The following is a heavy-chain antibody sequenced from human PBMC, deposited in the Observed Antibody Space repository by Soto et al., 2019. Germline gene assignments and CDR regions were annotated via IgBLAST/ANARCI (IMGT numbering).Heavy chain of an antibody. D-gene: IGHD2-15*01. V-gene: IGHV1-3*04. CDR2: INTGNGNT. Sequence: QIQLVQSGAEVKKPGASVRVSCMTSGYIFTTSAMHWVRLAPGQRLEWLGWINTGNGNTQYSQNFQGIVTITKDTSAKTAYMELSSLSSEDTAVYYCARDRATGFGSVVRRNWLDPWGQGTLVTVSS. CDR1: GYIFTTSA. J-gene: IGHJ5*02. CDR3: ARDRATGFGSVVRRNWLDP.